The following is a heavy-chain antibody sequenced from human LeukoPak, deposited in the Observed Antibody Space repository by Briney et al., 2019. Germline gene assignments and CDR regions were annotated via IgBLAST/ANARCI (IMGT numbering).Heavy chain of an antibody. V-gene: IGHV3-7*03. Sequence: GGSLRLSCTASGFTFSNYWMSWVRRAPNKGLEWVANIKYDGSEKYYVDSVKGRLTISRDNAKNSLYLQMNSLRAEDTAVYYCAREPVRKRWFDSWGQGTLVTVSS. CDR2: IKYDGSEK. J-gene: IGHJ5*01. CDR3: AREPVRKRWFDS. CDR1: GFTFSNYW. D-gene: IGHD3-10*01.